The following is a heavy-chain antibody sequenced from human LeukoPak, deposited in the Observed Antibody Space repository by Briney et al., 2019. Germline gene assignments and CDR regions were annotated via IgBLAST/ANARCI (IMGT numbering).Heavy chain of an antibody. Sequence: PGGSLRLSCAASGFTFSTYWMHWVRQAPGKGLVWVSRLSPDGSSSIYADSVKGRFTISRDNSENTLYLQMNSLRVEDTAVYYCARDRAYGDYSPLDYWGQGTLVTVSS. CDR1: GFTFSTYW. V-gene: IGHV3-74*01. CDR3: ARDRAYGDYSPLDY. D-gene: IGHD4-17*01. CDR2: LSPDGSSS. J-gene: IGHJ4*02.